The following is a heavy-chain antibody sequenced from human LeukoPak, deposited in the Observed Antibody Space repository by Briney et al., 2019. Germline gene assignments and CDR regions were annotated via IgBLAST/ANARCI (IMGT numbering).Heavy chain of an antibody. Sequence: NPSETLSLTCTVSGGSISSSSYYWGWIRQPPGKGLEWIGSMFYDGSTYDNPSLKSRVTMSVDTSKNQFSLKLSSVTAADTAVYYCARDTYYYDSSGYSLFDYWGQGTLVTVSS. D-gene: IGHD3-22*01. CDR2: MFYDGST. V-gene: IGHV4-39*07. CDR1: GGSISSSSYY. J-gene: IGHJ4*02. CDR3: ARDTYYYDSSGYSLFDY.